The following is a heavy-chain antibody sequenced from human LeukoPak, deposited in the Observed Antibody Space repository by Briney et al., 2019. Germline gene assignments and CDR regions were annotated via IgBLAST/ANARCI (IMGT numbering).Heavy chain of an antibody. CDR3: ARHDSFIPY. D-gene: IGHD3-16*02. Sequence: GGSLRLSCVASGFTFSDYAMSWVRQAPGKGLEWVSGISDSGGSTYYADSVKGRCTISRDNSKNTVSLQMNNLRAEDTAVYFCARHDSFIPYWGQGTLVTVTT. CDR2: ISDSGGST. CDR1: GFTFSDYA. V-gene: IGHV3-23*01. J-gene: IGHJ4*02.